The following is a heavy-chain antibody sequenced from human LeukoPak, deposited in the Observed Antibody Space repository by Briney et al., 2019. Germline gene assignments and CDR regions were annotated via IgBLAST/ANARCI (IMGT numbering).Heavy chain of an antibody. CDR1: GYTFIDYF. CDR2: LNPNNGYT. V-gene: IGHV1-2*06. J-gene: IGHJ4*02. D-gene: IGHD7-27*01. Sequence: ASVKVSCKTSGYTFIDYFIHWVRQAPGQGLEWMGRLNPNNGYTFYTDEFQGRVTMTTDTSISTAYMELSRLTSDDTALYYCARDLSSTSNWEFDYWGQGTLVTVSS. CDR3: ARDLSSTSNWEFDY.